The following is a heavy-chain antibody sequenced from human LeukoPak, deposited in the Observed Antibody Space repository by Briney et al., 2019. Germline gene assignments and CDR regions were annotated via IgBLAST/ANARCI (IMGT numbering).Heavy chain of an antibody. D-gene: IGHD5-18*01. CDR1: GDSINSYY. J-gene: IGHJ4*02. CDR3: ARSLRGYRFATDY. V-gene: IGHV4-59*08. Sequence: SETLSLTCTASGDSINSYYWSWIRQPPGKGLEWIGYIYYSGSTKYNPSIKSRVTISVDTSKNQFSLKLSSVTAADTAVYYCARSLRGYRFATDYWGQGSLVTVSS. CDR2: IYYSGST.